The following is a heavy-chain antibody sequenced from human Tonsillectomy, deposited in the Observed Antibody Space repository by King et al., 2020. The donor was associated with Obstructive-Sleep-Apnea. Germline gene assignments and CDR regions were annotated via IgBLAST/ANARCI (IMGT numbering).Heavy chain of an antibody. CDR3: ARAGSWETVPDFDY. V-gene: IGHV4-31*03. J-gene: IGHJ4*02. Sequence: QLQESGPGLVKPSQTLSLTCTVSGGSISSGGYYLSWIRHHPGKGLEWIGCIYYSGSTVYNPSLKSRVTISVDTSKNQFSLRLSSVTAADTAVYYCARAGSWETVPDFDYWGQGTLVTVSS. D-gene: IGHD1-26*01. CDR2: IYYSGST. CDR1: GGSISSGGYY.